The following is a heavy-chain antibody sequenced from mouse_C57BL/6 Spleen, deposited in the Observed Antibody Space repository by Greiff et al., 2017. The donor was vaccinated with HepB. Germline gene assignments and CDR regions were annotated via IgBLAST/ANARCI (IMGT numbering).Heavy chain of an antibody. Sequence: DVMLVESGGGLVKPGGSLKLSCAASGFTFSSYTMSWVRQTPEKRLEWVATISGGGGNTYYPDSVKGRFTISRDNAKNTLYLQMSSLRSEDTALYYCARVRYSYAMDYWGQGTSVTVSS. J-gene: IGHJ4*01. D-gene: IGHD1-1*01. CDR2: ISGGGGNT. V-gene: IGHV5-9*01. CDR3: ARVRYSYAMDY. CDR1: GFTFSSYT.